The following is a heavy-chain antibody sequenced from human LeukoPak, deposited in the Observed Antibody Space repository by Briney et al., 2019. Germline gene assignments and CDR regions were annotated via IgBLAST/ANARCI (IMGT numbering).Heavy chain of an antibody. V-gene: IGHV1-69*06. CDR2: IIPIFGTA. CDR3: ARGDSLRWLFYMDV. Sequence: GASVKVSCKASGGTFSSYAISWVRLAPGQGLEWMGRIIPIFGTANYAQKFQGRVTITADKSTSTAYMELSSLRSEDTAVYYCARGDSLRWLFYMDVWGKGTTVTVSS. D-gene: IGHD4-23*01. J-gene: IGHJ6*03. CDR1: GGTFSSYA.